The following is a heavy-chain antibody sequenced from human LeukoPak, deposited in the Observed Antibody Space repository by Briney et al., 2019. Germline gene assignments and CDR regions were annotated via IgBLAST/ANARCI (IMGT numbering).Heavy chain of an antibody. CDR2: IYYSGST. Sequence: SETLSLTCTVSGGSISSYYWSWFRQPPGKGLEWIGYIYYSGSTNYNPSLKSRVTISVDTSKNQFSLKLSSVTAADTAVYYCARGRIDGYSGSYYVAYWGQGTLVTVSS. J-gene: IGHJ4*02. CDR3: ARGRIDGYSGSYYVAY. D-gene: IGHD1-26*01. CDR1: GGSISSYY. V-gene: IGHV4-59*01.